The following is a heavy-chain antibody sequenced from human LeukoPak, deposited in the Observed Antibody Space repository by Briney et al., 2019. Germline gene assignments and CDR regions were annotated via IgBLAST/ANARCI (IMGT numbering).Heavy chain of an antibody. J-gene: IGHJ5*02. V-gene: IGHV3-30-3*01. Sequence: GGSLRLSCAASGFTFSSYPLHWVRQAPGKGLEWVAVISYDGSNKYYADSVKGRFTISRDNSKNTLYLQMNSLRAEDTAVYYCARNSYSSRHNWFDPWGQGTLVTVSS. CDR2: ISYDGSNK. CDR3: ARNSYSSRHNWFDP. D-gene: IGHD6-13*01. CDR1: GFTFSSYP.